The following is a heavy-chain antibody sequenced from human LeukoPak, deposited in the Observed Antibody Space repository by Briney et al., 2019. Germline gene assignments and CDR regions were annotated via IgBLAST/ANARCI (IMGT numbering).Heavy chain of an antibody. J-gene: IGHJ4*02. V-gene: IGHV3-33*01. CDR1: GFTFSNYG. CDR2: IWYDGSNK. CDR3: AGSYYNVFDY. D-gene: IGHD3-10*01. Sequence: GRSLRLSCAASGFTFSNYGMHWVRQAPGKGLEWVALIWYDGSNKYYADSVKGRFTISRDNSKNTLYLQMNSLRAEDTAVYYCAGSYYNVFDYWGQGTLVTASS.